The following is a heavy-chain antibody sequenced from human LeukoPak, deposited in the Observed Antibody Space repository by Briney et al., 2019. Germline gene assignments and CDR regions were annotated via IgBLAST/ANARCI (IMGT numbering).Heavy chain of an antibody. J-gene: IGHJ4*02. CDR3: ARAGRIDSSGYYYVLDY. Sequence: NPSQTLSLTCTVSGCSISSGGYYWSWIRQPPGKGLEWIGCIDHSGSTYYNPSLKCRITISADTSKNPFSLKLRSVNAAETDVYSCARAGRIDSSGYYYVLDYWGQGTLVTVSS. D-gene: IGHD3-22*01. V-gene: IGHV4-30-2*01. CDR2: IDHSGST. CDR1: GCSISSGGYY.